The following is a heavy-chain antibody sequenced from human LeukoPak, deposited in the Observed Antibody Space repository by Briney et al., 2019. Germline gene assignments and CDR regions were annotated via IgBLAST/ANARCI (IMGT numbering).Heavy chain of an antibody. CDR1: GFTFSSYG. J-gene: IGHJ4*02. Sequence: GGSLRLSCAASGFTFSSYGMHWVRQAPGKGLEWVAVISYDGSNKYYADSVKGRFTISRDNSKNTLYLQMNSLRAEDTAVYYCARDLVGIAAAGTPLDYWGQGTLVTVSS. CDR3: ARDLVGIAAAGTPLDY. V-gene: IGHV3-30*19. D-gene: IGHD6-13*01. CDR2: ISYDGSNK.